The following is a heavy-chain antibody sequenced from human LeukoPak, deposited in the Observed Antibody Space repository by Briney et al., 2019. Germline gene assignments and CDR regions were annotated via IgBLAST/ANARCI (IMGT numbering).Heavy chain of an antibody. CDR1: GGTFSSYA. D-gene: IGHD4-23*01. CDR3: ARDLLNEGNHLDY. J-gene: IGHJ4*02. Sequence: SVKVSCKASGGTFSSYAISWVRQAPGQGLEWMGGIIPIFGTANYAQKFQGRVTITADESTSTAYMELSSLRSEDTAVYYCARDLLNEGNHLDYWGQGTLVTVSS. V-gene: IGHV1-69*13. CDR2: IIPIFGTA.